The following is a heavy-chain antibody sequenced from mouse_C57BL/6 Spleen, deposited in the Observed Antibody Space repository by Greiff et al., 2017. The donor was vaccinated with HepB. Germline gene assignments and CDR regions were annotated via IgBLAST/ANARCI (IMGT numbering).Heavy chain of an antibody. CDR1: GYTFTSYW. J-gene: IGHJ4*01. D-gene: IGHD2-3*01. CDR2: IDPSDSYT. Sequence: VQLQQPGAELVMPGASVKLSCKASGYTFTSYWMHWVKQRPGQGLEWIGEIDPSDSYTNYNQKFKGKSTLTVDKSSSTAYMQLNSLTSEDSAVYYWARWDGYLPYYAMDYWGQGPSVTVSS. V-gene: IGHV1-69*01. CDR3: ARWDGYLPYYAMDY.